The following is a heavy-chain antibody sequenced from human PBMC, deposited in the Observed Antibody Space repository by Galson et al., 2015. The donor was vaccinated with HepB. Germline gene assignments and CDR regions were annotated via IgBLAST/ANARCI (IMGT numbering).Heavy chain of an antibody. CDR1: GFTFSSYA. D-gene: IGHD5-18*01. V-gene: IGHV3-30-3*01. CDR2: ISYDGSNK. J-gene: IGHJ4*02. Sequence: SLRLSCAASGFTFSSYAMHWVRQAPGKGLEWVAVISYDGSNKYYADSVKGRFTISRDNSKNTLYLQMSSLRAEDTAVYYCARGLVDTAMGFDYWGQGTLVTVSS. CDR3: ARGLVDTAMGFDY.